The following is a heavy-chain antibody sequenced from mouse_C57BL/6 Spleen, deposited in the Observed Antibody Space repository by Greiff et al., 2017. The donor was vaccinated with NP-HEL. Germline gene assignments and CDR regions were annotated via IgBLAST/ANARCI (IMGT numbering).Heavy chain of an antibody. CDR3: ARERGIDYDGFDY. Sequence: QVQLKQSGAELAKPGASVKLSCKASGYTFTSYWMHWVKQRPGQGLAWIGYINPSSGYTKYNQKFKDKATLTADKSSSTAYMQLSSLTYEDSAVYYCARERGIDYDGFDYWGQGTTLTVSS. V-gene: IGHV1-7*01. J-gene: IGHJ2*01. CDR2: INPSSGYT. D-gene: IGHD2-4*01. CDR1: GYTFTSYW.